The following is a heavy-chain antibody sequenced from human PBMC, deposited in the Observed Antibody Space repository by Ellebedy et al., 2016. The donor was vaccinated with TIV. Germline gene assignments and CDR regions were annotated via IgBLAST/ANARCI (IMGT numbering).Heavy chain of an antibody. CDR1: GFTFSSVG. D-gene: IGHD6-13*01. Sequence: GGSLRLSCAASGFTFSSVGLHWVRQAPGKGLEWVAFIHYDGSNKYYTDSVKGRFTISRDNAKNSLYLQMNSLRAEDTALYYCAKDRSSSSWYGGIDYWGQGTLVTVSS. J-gene: IGHJ4*02. CDR2: IHYDGSNK. CDR3: AKDRSSSSWYGGIDY. V-gene: IGHV3-30*02.